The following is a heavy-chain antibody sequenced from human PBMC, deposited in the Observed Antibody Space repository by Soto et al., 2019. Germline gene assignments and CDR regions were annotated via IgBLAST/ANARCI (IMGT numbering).Heavy chain of an antibody. J-gene: IGHJ4*02. CDR1: GYTFTGYY. Sequence: ASVKVSCKASGYTFTGYYMHWVRQAPGQGLEWMGWINPNSGGANYAQKLQGRVTMTRDTSLSTAYMELSRLRSDDTAVYYCARGGNRGSRGGHFDYWGQGTLVTVSS. D-gene: IGHD1-26*01. CDR2: INPNSGGA. V-gene: IGHV1-2*02. CDR3: ARGGNRGSRGGHFDY.